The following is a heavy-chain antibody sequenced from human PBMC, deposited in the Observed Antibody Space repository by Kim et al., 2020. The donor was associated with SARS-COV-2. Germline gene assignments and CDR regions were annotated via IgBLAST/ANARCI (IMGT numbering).Heavy chain of an antibody. V-gene: IGHV1-69*02. CDR1: GGTFSSYT. CDR2: IIPILGIA. J-gene: IGHJ4*02. D-gene: IGHD4-17*01. Sequence: SVKVSCKASGGTFSSYTISWVRQAPGQGLEWMGRIIPILGIANYAQKFQGRVTITADKSTSTAYMELSSLRSEDTAVYYCARVVEGSDYGDYVLDYWGQGTLVTVSS. CDR3: ARVVEGSDYGDYVLDY.